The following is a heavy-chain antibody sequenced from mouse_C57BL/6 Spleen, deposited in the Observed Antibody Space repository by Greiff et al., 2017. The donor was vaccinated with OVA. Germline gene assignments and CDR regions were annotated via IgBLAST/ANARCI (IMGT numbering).Heavy chain of an antibody. D-gene: IGHD1-1*01. CDR2: IDPSDSYT. V-gene: IGHV1-69*01. Sequence: QVQLQQPGAELVMPGASVKLSCKASGYTFTSYWMHWVKQRPGQGLEWIGEIDPSDSYTNYNQKFKGKATLTVDKSSSTAYMQLSSLTSEDSAVYYSALGRGGWFAYWGQGTLVTVSA. CDR1: GYTFTSYW. J-gene: IGHJ3*01. CDR3: ALGRGGWFAY.